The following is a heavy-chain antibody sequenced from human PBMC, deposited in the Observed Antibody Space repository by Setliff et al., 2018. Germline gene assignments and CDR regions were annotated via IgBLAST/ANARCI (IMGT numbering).Heavy chain of an antibody. CDR1: GYTLSRHY. D-gene: IGHD6-13*01. CDR3: ARAGVAAADRKGLLEY. Sequence: ASVKVSCKATGYTLSRHYMHWARQAPGQGLEWMGIINPGGGSASIVQKFQGRVTMTSDTTTSTVYMEFTGLTSEDTAVYYCARAGVAAADRKGLLEYWGQGTLVTVS. J-gene: IGHJ4*02. CDR2: INPGGGSA. V-gene: IGHV1-46*01.